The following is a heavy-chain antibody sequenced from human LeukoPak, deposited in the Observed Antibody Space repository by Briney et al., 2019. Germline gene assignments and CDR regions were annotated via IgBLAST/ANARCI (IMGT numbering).Heavy chain of an antibody. CDR3: ARAVSRRGWFDP. D-gene: IGHD2-8*01. CDR1: GNSISSGDYY. V-gene: IGHV4-61*02. J-gene: IGHJ5*02. Sequence: PSETLSLTCTVSGNSISSGDYYWSWIRQPAGKGLEWIGRIYTSGSTNYNPSLKSRVTISVDTSKNQFSLKLSSVTAADTAVYYCARAVSRRGWFDPWGQGTLVTVSS. CDR2: IYTSGST.